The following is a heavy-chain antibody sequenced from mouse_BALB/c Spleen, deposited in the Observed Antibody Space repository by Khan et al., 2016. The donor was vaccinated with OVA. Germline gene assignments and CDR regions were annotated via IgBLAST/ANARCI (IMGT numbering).Heavy chain of an antibody. J-gene: IGHJ3*01. Sequence: QVQLQQSEAELVKPGASVKLSCKTSGYTFTNYWIQWIKQRPGQGLEWIGEIFPGTGTTYYNENFKGKATLTIDTSSTTAYMQLSSLTSEHSAVYFCARGYFGNYEFAYWGQGTLVTVSA. CDR1: GYTFTNYW. CDR2: IFPGTGTT. D-gene: IGHD2-1*01. V-gene: IGHV1S132*01. CDR3: ARGYFGNYEFAY.